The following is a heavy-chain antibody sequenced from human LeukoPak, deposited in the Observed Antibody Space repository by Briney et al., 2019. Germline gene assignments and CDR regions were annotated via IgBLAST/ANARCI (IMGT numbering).Heavy chain of an antibody. J-gene: IGHJ3*02. Sequence: GRSLRLSCAASEFTFSTYNMHWVRQAPGKGLEWVANIKQDGSEKYYVDSVKGRFTISRDNAKNSLYLQMNSLRAEDTAVYYCARVQESAFDIWGQGTMVTVSS. CDR3: ARVQESAFDI. CDR1: EFTFSTYN. V-gene: IGHV3-7*03. CDR2: IKQDGSEK.